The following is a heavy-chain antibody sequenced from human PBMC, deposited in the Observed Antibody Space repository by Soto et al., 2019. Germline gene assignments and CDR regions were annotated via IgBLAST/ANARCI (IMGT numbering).Heavy chain of an antibody. Sequence: GASVKVSCKASGGTFSSYAISWVRQAPGQGLEWMGGIIPIFGTANYAQKFQGRVTITADESTSTAYMELSSLRSEDTAVYYCASNPNNWNYPFLDPWGQGTLVTVSS. CDR3: ASNPNNWNYPFLDP. D-gene: IGHD1-7*01. CDR1: GGTFSSYA. J-gene: IGHJ5*02. V-gene: IGHV1-69*13. CDR2: IIPIFGTA.